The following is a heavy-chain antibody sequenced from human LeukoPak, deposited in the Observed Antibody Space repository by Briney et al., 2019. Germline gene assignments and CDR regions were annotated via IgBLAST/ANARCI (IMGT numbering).Heavy chain of an antibody. Sequence: ASVKVSCKASGYTFTGYYMHWVRQAPGQGLEWMGWINPNGGGTNYAQKLQGRVTMTRDTSISTAYMELSRLRSDDTAVYYCARDAISLLPYDSSGYFPRDAFDIWGQGTMVTVSS. CDR2: INPNGGGT. D-gene: IGHD3-22*01. V-gene: IGHV1-2*02. CDR1: GYTFTGYY. CDR3: ARDAISLLPYDSSGYFPRDAFDI. J-gene: IGHJ3*02.